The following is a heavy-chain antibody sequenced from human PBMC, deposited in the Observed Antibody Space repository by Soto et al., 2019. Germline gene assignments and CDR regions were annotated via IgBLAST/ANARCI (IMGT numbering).Heavy chain of an antibody. CDR3: ARDRGGYSYGYKAYYYGMDV. CDR2: IYYSGST. V-gene: IGHV4-59*01. J-gene: IGHJ6*02. CDR1: GGSISSYY. D-gene: IGHD5-18*01. Sequence: SETLSLTCTVSGGSISSYYWSWIRQPPGKGLEWIGYIYYSGSTNYNPSLKSRVTISVDTSKNQFFLKLSSVTAADTAVYYCARDRGGYSYGYKAYYYGMDVWGQGTTVTVSS.